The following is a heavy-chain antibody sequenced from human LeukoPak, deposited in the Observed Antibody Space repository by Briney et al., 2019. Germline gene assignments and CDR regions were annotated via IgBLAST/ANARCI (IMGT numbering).Heavy chain of an antibody. CDR3: ARAWDSSGYYPPYYYYGMDV. J-gene: IGHJ6*02. CDR1: GGSFSGYY. CDR2: INHSGST. V-gene: IGHV4-34*01. Sequence: PSETLSLTCAVYGGSFSGYYWSWIRQPPGKGLEWIGEINHSGSTNYNPSLKSRVTISVDTSKNQFSLKLSSVTAADTAVYYCARAWDSSGYYPPYYYYGMDVWGQVTTVTVSS. D-gene: IGHD3-22*01.